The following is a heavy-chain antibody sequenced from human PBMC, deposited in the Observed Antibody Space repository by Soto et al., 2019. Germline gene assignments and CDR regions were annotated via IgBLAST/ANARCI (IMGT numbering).Heavy chain of an antibody. J-gene: IGHJ6*02. V-gene: IGHV3-30*18. D-gene: IGHD3-16*01. CDR2: ISYDGSNK. Sequence: QVQLVESGGGVVQPGRSLRLSCAASRFTFSTYGMHWVRQAPGKGLEWVAVISYDGSNKYYGDAVKGRCTLSRDNSTNTLYLQMTSLRAEDTAVYDCAKDLTFGGVNYYGMEVWGQGTTVIVSS. CDR1: RFTFSTYG. CDR3: AKDLTFGGVNYYGMEV.